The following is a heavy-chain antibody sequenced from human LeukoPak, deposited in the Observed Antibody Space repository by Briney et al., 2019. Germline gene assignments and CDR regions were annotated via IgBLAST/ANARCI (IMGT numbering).Heavy chain of an antibody. CDR1: GFTVRSDY. CDR3: TRGGSVPASRSFDY. J-gene: IGHJ4*01. D-gene: IGHD6-19*01. CDR2: IYSGGTT. Sequence: PAGSRRLSCSPSGFTVRSDYMSWVRPAPGKGLAWHSVIYSGGTTYYAESKKGRVTISRDNSNNAVYLQMNSLRVEDTAVYYCTRGGSVPASRSFDYW. V-gene: IGHV3-66*01.